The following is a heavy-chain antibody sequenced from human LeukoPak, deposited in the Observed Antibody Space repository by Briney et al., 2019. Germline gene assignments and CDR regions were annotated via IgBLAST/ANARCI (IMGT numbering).Heavy chain of an antibody. D-gene: IGHD3-22*01. CDR3: ARDSSGSYSASDI. J-gene: IGHJ3*02. V-gene: IGHV3-33*01. CDR2: IWYDGSNK. Sequence: PGGSLRLSCAASGYTFSSYGMHWVRQAPGKGLEWVAVIWYDGSNKYYADSVKGRFTISRDNSKNTLYLQMNSLRAEDTAVYYCARDSSGSYSASDIWGQGTMVTVSS. CDR1: GYTFSSYG.